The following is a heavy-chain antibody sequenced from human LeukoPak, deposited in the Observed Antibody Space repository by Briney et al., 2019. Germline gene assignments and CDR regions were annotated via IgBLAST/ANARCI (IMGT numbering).Heavy chain of an antibody. D-gene: IGHD5-18*01. CDR3: ARDICGYNYGCFDS. Sequence: SETLSLTCTVSVGSIDNGDYYWGWIRQPAGKAPEWIGRIFNTGSTSYNPSLKSRVTISVDTSKNQFSLNLRSVTAADTAVYYCARDICGYNYGCFDSWGQGTLVTVSS. CDR2: IFNTGST. V-gene: IGHV4-61*02. J-gene: IGHJ4*02. CDR1: VGSIDNGDYY.